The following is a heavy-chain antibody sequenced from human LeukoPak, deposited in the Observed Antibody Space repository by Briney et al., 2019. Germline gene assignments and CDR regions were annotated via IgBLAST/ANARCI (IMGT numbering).Heavy chain of an antibody. CDR3: AREGYSGSYYGAFDI. D-gene: IGHD1-26*01. J-gene: IGHJ3*02. V-gene: IGHV1-2*02. Sequence: ASMKVSCKASGYTFTGYYMHWVRQAPGQGLEWMGWINPNSGGTDYAQKFQGRVTITADKSTSTAYMELSSLRSEDTAVYYCAREGYSGSYYGAFDIWGQGTMVTVSS. CDR2: INPNSGGT. CDR1: GYTFTGYY.